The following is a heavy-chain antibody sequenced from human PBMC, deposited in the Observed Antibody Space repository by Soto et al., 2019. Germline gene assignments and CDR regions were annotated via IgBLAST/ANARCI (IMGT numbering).Heavy chain of an antibody. D-gene: IGHD5-18*01. Sequence: WTWIRQPAGKGLEWIGRIHTSVRSNYNPSLKSRVTMSVDTSKNQFSLKLSSVTAADTAVYYCAGDLSVDTALVNPMDVWGQGTTVTVSS. CDR2: IHTSVRS. J-gene: IGHJ6*02. CDR3: AGDLSVDTALVNPMDV. V-gene: IGHV4-4*07.